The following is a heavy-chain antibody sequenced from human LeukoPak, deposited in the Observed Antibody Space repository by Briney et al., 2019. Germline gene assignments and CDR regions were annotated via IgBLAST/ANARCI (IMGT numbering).Heavy chain of an antibody. CDR3: ARTQTTLTTQYYYYMDV. CDR1: GGSISNFF. CDR2: IYYSGNT. D-gene: IGHD4-17*01. Sequence: PSETLSLTCSVSGGSISNFFWSWMRQPPGKGLEWIGYIYYSGNTSYNPSLKSRVTFSVDTSKNQFSLRLRSVTAADTAVYFCARTQTTLTTQYYYYMDVWGKGTTVTVSS. V-gene: IGHV4-59*01. J-gene: IGHJ6*03.